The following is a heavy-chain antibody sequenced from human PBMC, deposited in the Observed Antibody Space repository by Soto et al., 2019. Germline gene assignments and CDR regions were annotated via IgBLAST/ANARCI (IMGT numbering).Heavy chain of an antibody. Sequence: SETLSLTCTVSGGSTSSDNYWSWIRQPPGKGLEWIGHIYYSGNTDYNPSLKSRLAISIDTSKNQFSLKLSSVTAADTAVYFCAREGGESSDGLYYFDSWGQASLVTVSS. CDR2: IYYSGNT. CDR3: AREGGESSDGLYYFDS. J-gene: IGHJ4*02. D-gene: IGHD3-16*01. CDR1: GGSTSSDNY. V-gene: IGHV4-30-4*01.